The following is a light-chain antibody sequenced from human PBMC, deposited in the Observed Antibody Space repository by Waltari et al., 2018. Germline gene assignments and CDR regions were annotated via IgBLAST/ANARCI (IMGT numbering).Light chain of an antibody. CDR1: QSVSSSY. V-gene: IGKV3-20*01. J-gene: IGKJ1*01. CDR2: GAS. Sequence: EIVLTQSPGTLSLSPGERATLSCRASQSVSSSYLAWYQQKPGQAPRLLIYGASSRFTGIPDRFSGSGSGTDFTFTISRLEPEDFAVYYCQQYGSSPWTFGQGTKVEIK. CDR3: QQYGSSPWT.